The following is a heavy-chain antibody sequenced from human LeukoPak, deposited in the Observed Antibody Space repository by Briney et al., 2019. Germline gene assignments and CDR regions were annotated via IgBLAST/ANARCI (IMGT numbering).Heavy chain of an antibody. V-gene: IGHV1-2*02. CDR1: GYTFTGYY. J-gene: IGHJ4*02. CDR2: INPNSGGT. Sequence: GASVKVSCKASGYTFTGYYMHWVRQAPGQGLEWMGWINPNSGGTNYAQKFQGRVTMTRDTSISTAYMELSRLRSDDTAVYYCARAINSGSYSFDFDYWGQGTLVTVSS. D-gene: IGHD1-26*01. CDR3: ARAINSGSYSFDFDY.